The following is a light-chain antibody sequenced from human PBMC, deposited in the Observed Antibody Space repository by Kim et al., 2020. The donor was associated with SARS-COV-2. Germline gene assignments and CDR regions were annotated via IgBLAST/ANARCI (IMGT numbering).Light chain of an antibody. CDR2: KET. J-gene: IGLJ2*01. V-gene: IGLV3-25*03. CDR3: QSADSSATY. Sequence: SVFPGQTARITCSGDAVARQYAFWYQQKPGQAPVVVMFKETVRPSGIPERFSGSSSGTTVTLTISGVQAEDEADYDCQSADSSATYFGGGAQLTVL. CDR1: AVARQY.